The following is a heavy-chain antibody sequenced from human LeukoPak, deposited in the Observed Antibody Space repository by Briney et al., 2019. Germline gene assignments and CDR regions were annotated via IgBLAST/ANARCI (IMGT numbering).Heavy chain of an antibody. D-gene: IGHD5-24*01. V-gene: IGHV1-69*04. CDR3: ARVYRDGYLQGYFDY. CDR1: GGTFSSYA. CDR2: IIPILGIA. Sequence: SVKVSCKASGGTFSSYAISWVRQAPGQGLEWMGRIIPILGIANYAQKFQGRVTITADKSTSTAYMELSSLRSEDTAVYYCARVYRDGYLQGYFDYWGQGTLVTVSS. J-gene: IGHJ4*02.